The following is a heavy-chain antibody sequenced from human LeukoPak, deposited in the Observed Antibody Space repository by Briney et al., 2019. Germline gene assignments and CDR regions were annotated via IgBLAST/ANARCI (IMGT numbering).Heavy chain of an antibody. CDR2: ISASDDST. CDR3: AKGHINTGAYLYMDV. CDR1: GFTFTNYA. V-gene: IGHV3-23*01. J-gene: IGHJ6*03. Sequence: GGSLRLSCAASGFTFTNYAISWVRQAPGKGLEWVSHISASDDSTYYADSAKGRFTISRDNSKNTVYLQMNSVRAADTAKYYCAKGHINTGAYLYMDVWGKRTTVTVSS. D-gene: IGHD2-21*01.